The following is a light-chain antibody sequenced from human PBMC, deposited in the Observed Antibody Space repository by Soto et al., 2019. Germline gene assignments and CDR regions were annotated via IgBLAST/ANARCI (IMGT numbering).Light chain of an antibody. CDR2: EVN. CDR3: SSYTSSQTRV. CDR1: SSDVGAYIY. Sequence: QSALTQPASVSGSPGQSITISCTGTSSDVGAYIYVSWYQQHPGKAPTLMIYEVNNRPSGVSSRISGSKSGNTASLTISGLQAEYEADDYWSSYTSSQTRVFGGGTELTVL. J-gene: IGLJ3*02. V-gene: IGLV2-14*01.